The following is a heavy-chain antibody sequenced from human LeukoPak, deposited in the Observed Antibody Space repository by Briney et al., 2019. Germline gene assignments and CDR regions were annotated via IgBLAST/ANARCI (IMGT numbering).Heavy chain of an antibody. J-gene: IGHJ4*02. CDR3: ARVLATYYYDSSGYLFDY. V-gene: IGHV3-53*01. Sequence: GGSLRLSCAASGFTLSSNYMSWVRQAPGKALEWVSVIYSGGSTYYADSVKGRFTISRDNSKNTLYLQINSLRAEDTAVYYCARVLATYYYDSSGYLFDYWGQGTLVTVSS. CDR2: IYSGGST. CDR1: GFTLSSNY. D-gene: IGHD3-22*01.